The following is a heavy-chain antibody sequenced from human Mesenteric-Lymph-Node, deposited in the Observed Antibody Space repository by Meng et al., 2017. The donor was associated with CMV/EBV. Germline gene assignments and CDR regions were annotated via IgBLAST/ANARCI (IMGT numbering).Heavy chain of an antibody. D-gene: IGHD2-2*01. CDR1: GFTFSSYW. CDR3: ATLLGYCSSTSCPLLNV. V-gene: IGHV3-74*01. J-gene: IGHJ6*02. CDR2: INSDGSST. Sequence: SCAASGFTFSSYWMHWVRQAPGKGLVWVSRINSDGSSTSYADSVKGRFTISRDNAKNTLYLQMNSLRAEDTAVYYCATLLGYCSSTSCPLLNVWGQGTTVTVSS.